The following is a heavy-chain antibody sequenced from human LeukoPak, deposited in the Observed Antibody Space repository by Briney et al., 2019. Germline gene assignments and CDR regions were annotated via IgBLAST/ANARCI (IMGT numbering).Heavy chain of an antibody. J-gene: IGHJ4*02. CDR1: GFTFSSYG. CDR2: IWDDGSKE. V-gene: IGHV3-33*01. CDR3: ARGRSISSWYVDY. D-gene: IGHD6-13*01. Sequence: GGSLRLSCAAPGFTFSSYGMHWVRQAPGKGLEWLALIWDDGSKEKYADSVKGRFTISRDNSKNTLYLQMNSLRAEDTAVYYCARGRSISSWYVDYWGQGTLVSVSS.